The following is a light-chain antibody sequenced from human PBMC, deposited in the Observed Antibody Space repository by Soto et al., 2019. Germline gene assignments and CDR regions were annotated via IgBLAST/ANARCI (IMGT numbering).Light chain of an antibody. CDR2: DAS. V-gene: IGKV3-11*01. J-gene: IGKJ1*01. CDR3: RQCTNWPWT. Sequence: EIVLTQSPATLSLSPGESATLSCRASQSFGNCLAWFQQKPGQAPRLLIYDASKRVTGTPARFSGSGSGTDFTLTINSLEPDDFAVYYCRQCTNWPWTFGQGTKVEIK. CDR1: QSFGNC.